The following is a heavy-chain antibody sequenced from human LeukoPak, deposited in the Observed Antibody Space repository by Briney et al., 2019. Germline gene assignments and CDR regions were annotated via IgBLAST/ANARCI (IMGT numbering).Heavy chain of an antibody. Sequence: GGSLRLSCAASGFTFSSYWMHWVRQVPGKGLVWVSRINSDGSTTNYADSVGGRFTISRDNAKTTLYLLMNSLRAEDTAVYYCASGARDGYKYTLDYWGQGILVTVSS. D-gene: IGHD5-24*01. V-gene: IGHV3-74*01. CDR3: ASGARDGYKYTLDY. CDR2: INSDGSTT. CDR1: GFTFSSYW. J-gene: IGHJ4*02.